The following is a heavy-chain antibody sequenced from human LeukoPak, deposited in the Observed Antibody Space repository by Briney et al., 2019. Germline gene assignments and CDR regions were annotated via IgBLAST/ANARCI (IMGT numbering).Heavy chain of an antibody. CDR2: ISGRGSST. V-gene: IGHV3-23*01. CDR3: AKGETEGGGLAHAY. CDR1: GFTYPNFA. J-gene: IGHJ4*02. Sequence: GGSLRLSCAASGFTYPNFAMSWVRQAPGKGLEWVSTISGRGSSTYYADAVKGRFTISRDNSKNTLYLQMNSLSAEDTAEYYCAKGETEGGGLAHAYWGQGTLVTVSS. D-gene: IGHD2-15*01.